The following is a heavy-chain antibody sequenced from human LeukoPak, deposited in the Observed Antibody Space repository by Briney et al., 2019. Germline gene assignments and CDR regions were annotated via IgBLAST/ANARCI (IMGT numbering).Heavy chain of an antibody. J-gene: IGHJ4*02. CDR1: GYSFTSHW. V-gene: IGHV5-51*01. D-gene: IGHD3-22*01. Sequence: GESLKISCKGSGYSFTSHWIGWVRQMPGKGLEWMGIIYPGDSDTRYSPSFQGQVTISADKSISTAYLQWSSLKASDTAMYYCARTYYYDSSGYYSEPYFNYWGQGTLVTVSS. CDR2: IYPGDSDT. CDR3: ARTYYYDSSGYYSEPYFNY.